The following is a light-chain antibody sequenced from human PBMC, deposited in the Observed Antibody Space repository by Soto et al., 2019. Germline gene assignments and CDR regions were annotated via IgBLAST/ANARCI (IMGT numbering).Light chain of an antibody. CDR2: DVN. J-gene: IGLJ2*01. Sequence: QSALTQPASVSGSPGQSITISCTGTSSDIGAYNFVSWYQQHPGKAPKLMLYDVNIRPSGVSNRFSGSKSGNTASLTISGLQDEDEADYYCTSWTTSTNMIFGGGTKLTVL. CDR1: SSDIGAYNF. V-gene: IGLV2-14*03. CDR3: TSWTTSTNMI.